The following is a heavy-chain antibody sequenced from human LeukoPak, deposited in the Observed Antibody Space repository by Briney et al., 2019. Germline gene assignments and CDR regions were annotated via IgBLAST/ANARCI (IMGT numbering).Heavy chain of an antibody. CDR2: IRYDGSNK. CDR1: GFTFSSYG. Sequence: PGGSLRLSCAASGFTFSSYGMHWVRQAPGKRLEWVAFIRYDGSNKYYADSVKGRLTISRDNSKNTLYLQMNSLRAEDTAVYYCATLSGGFYCSSTSCYSQGDYWGQGTLVTVSS. V-gene: IGHV3-30*02. J-gene: IGHJ4*02. CDR3: ATLSGGFYCSSTSCYSQGDY. D-gene: IGHD2-2*02.